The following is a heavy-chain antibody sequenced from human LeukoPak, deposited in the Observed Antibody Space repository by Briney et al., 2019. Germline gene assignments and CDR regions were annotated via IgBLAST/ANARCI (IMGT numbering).Heavy chain of an antibody. CDR3: ARARIRSEDFSTPYYFDF. CDR2: IYFNGDT. CDR1: GASIRSGGFY. J-gene: IGHJ4*02. Sequence: SETLSLTCSVSGASIRSGGFYWSWLRQHPRRGLEWIGYIYFNGDTYYNPSLKSRVTISVDTSQNRFSLRVHSVTAADTAVYFCARARIRSEDFSTPYYFDFWGRGTLVTVSS. V-gene: IGHV4-31*03. D-gene: IGHD1-14*01.